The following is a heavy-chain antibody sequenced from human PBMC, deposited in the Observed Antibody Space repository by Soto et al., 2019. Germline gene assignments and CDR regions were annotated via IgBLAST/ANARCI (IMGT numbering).Heavy chain of an antibody. D-gene: IGHD4-17*01. CDR2: ISSSSSYI. CDR3: ARSLMTTGGFDY. CDR1: VFPFSSYS. J-gene: IGHJ4*02. V-gene: IGHV3-21*01. Sequence: GGSLRLSCAASVFPFSSYSMNWVRQAPGKGLEWVSSISSSSSYIYYADSVKGRFTISRDNAKNSLYLQMNSLRAEDTAVYYCARSLMTTGGFDYWGQGTLVTVSS.